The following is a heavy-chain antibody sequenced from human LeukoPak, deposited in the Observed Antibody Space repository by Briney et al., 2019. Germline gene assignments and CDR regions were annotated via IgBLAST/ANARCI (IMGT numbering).Heavy chain of an antibody. CDR2: INGDNGNT. CDR3: AREVSSVGANYFDY. V-gene: IGHV1-3*03. CDR1: GYTFSDYT. D-gene: IGHD3-10*01. Sequence: ASVKVSCKASGYTFSDYTIHWVRQAPGQRLEWMGWINGDNGNTKYSQELRGRVTFTRDSSATTAYMEVSSLRSEDVAVYYCAREVSSVGANYFDYWGQGTLVTVSS. J-gene: IGHJ4*02.